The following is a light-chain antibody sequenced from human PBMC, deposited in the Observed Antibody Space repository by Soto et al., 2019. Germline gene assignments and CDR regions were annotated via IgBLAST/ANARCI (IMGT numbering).Light chain of an antibody. CDR2: WAS. CDR1: QSVLYSANDENY. V-gene: IGKV4-1*01. J-gene: IGKJ1*01. CDR3: QQYYTTPWA. Sequence: DIVMTQSPASLAVSLGERATINCKSSQSVLYSANDENYLAWYQQKPGQPPKLLIYWASTRKSGVPDRFSGSGSRTDFTLTISSLQAEDVAVYYCQQYYTTPWAFGQGTKVEI.